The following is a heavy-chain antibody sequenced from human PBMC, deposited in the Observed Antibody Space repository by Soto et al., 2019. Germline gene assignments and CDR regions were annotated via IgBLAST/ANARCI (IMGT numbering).Heavy chain of an antibody. CDR3: ARTDKYNSQSSGWANRFDY. J-gene: IGHJ4*02. Sequence: EVQLLESGGDLVQPGGSLRLSCAASGFIFSNYAMTWVRQAPGKGPEWVSTFTSGGSTYYRDTVKGRFTISRDNSNNTLYQQMNSLRAEDTAVYYCARTDKYNSQSSGWANRFDYWGQGTLVTVSS. CDR2: FTSGGST. V-gene: IGHV3-23*01. D-gene: IGHD6-19*01. CDR1: GFIFSNYA.